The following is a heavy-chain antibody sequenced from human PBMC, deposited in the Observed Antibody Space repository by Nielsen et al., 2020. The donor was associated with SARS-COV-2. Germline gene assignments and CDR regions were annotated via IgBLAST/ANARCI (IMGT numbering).Heavy chain of an antibody. D-gene: IGHD2-2*01. J-gene: IGHJ6*02. V-gene: IGHV1-69*02. CDR3: ARLPATRGDYYYYGMDV. Sequence: WVRQAPGQGLEWMGRIIPILGIANYAQKFQGRVTITADKSTSTAYMELSSLRSEDTAVYYCARLPATRGDYYYYGMDVWGQGTTVTVSS. CDR2: IIPILGIA.